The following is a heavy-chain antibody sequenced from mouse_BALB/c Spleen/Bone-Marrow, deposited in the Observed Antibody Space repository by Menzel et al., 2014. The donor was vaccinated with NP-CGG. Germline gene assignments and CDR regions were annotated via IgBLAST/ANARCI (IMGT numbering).Heavy chain of an antibody. CDR3: ARHGITRLLDY. CDR2: ISSGGSYT. V-gene: IGHV5-9-3*01. D-gene: IGHD2-4*01. J-gene: IGHJ2*01. CDR1: GFTFCSYA. Sequence: EVKLVESGGGLVKPGGSLKLSCAASGFTFCSYAMSWVRQTPEKRPEWVATISSGGSYTCYPDSVKGRFTISRDNAKNTLYLQMSSLRSEDTAMYYCARHGITRLLDYWGQGTTLTVSS.